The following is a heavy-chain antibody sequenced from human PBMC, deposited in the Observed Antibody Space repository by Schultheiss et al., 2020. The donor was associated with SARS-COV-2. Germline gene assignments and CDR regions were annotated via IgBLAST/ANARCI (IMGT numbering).Heavy chain of an antibody. CDR2: ISSSGSTI. V-gene: IGHV3-48*03. D-gene: IGHD6-19*01. J-gene: IGHJ6*02. Sequence: GGSLRLSCAASGFTFSSYEMNWVRQAPGKGLEWVSYISSSGSTIYYADSVKGRFTISRDNAKNSLYLQMNSLRAEDTAVYYCAREGTKSSGWYPLKLYYYGMDVWGQGTTVTVSS. CDR1: GFTFSSYE. CDR3: AREGTKSSGWYPLKLYYYGMDV.